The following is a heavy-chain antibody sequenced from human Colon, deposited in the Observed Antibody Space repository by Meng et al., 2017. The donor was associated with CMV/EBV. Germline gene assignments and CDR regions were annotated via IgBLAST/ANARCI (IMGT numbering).Heavy chain of an antibody. J-gene: IGHJ4*02. CDR2: IYPRGST. CDR1: GCSIRSDASS. Sequence: CGVSGCSIRSDASSCRWLRQTPGKCLECIVYIYPRGSTYYKPSLTARVTISGDRSKNQFSLSLSSLTAADTAVYYCARRKFASYFDTWGQGILVTVSS. CDR3: ARRKFASYFDT. V-gene: IGHV4-30-2*01.